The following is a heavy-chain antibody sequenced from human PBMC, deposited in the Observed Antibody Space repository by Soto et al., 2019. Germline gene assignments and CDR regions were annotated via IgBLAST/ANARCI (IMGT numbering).Heavy chain of an antibody. J-gene: IGHJ4*02. Sequence: QVQLQESGPGLVKPSQTLSLTCTVSGGSISSGGYYWSWIRQHPGKGLEWIGYIYYSGSTYYNPSLKSRVTISGDTSKNQCSLNLSSVTAADTAVYYCARDGALTAFDYGGQGNLVTVSS. CDR3: ARDGALTAFDY. V-gene: IGHV4-31*03. D-gene: IGHD3-16*01. CDR1: GGSISSGGYY. CDR2: IYYSGST.